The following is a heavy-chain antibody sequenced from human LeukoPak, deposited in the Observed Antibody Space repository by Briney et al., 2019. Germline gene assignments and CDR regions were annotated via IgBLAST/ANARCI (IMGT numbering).Heavy chain of an antibody. V-gene: IGHV3-23*01. D-gene: IGHD6-13*01. CDR3: AKDRPYISSWYGCSTP. J-gene: IGHJ5*02. Sequence: GGSLRLSCAASGFTFSSNGMTWFRQAPRKGLEGVSTISDSGGGAYYADSVKGRFTISRDSSRSTLYLQMHSLRAEDTAVYYCAKDRPYISSWYGCSTPWGQGTLVTVSS. CDR1: GFTFSSNG. CDR2: ISDSGGGA.